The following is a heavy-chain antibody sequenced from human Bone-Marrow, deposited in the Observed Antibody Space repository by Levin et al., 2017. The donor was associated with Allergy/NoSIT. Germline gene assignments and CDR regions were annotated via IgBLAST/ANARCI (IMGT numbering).Heavy chain of an antibody. Sequence: GGSLRLSCAASGFPYNNYAMNWIRQAPGKGLEWVSSISGSGGSKYYADSVKGRFIISRDNSQKTVFLQMNSLRGEDTAVYFCARDQFWGQYENEGDFQHWGQGTLVTVSS. CDR1: GFPYNNYA. CDR3: ARDQFWGQYENEGDFQH. V-gene: IGHV3-23*01. D-gene: IGHD7-27*01. CDR2: ISGSGGSK. J-gene: IGHJ1*01.